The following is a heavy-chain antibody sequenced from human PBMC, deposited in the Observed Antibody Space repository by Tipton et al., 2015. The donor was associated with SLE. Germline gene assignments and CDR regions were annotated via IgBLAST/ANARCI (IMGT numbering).Heavy chain of an antibody. CDR2: IYTSGST. CDR1: GGSISSGSYY. D-gene: IGHD1-26*01. J-gene: IGHJ4*02. CDR3: ARGWERHFDY. Sequence: TLSLTCTVSGGSISSGSYYWSWIRQPAGKGLEWIGRIYTSGSTNYNPSLKSRVTISVDTSKNQFSLKLSSVTAADTAVYYGARGWERHFDYWGQGTLVTVSS. V-gene: IGHV4-61*02.